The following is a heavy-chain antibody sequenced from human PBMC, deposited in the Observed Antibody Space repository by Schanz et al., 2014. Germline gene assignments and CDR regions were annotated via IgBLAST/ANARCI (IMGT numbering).Heavy chain of an antibody. Sequence: EVLLVESGGGLVKPGGSLRLSCAASGFTFSSYSMNWVRQAPGKGLEWLSYIDGKSTTVYYADSVKGRFTVSRDNARNSLYLHMNTLGAEDTAVYDCERGGDRFYHNDYMDVWGKGTTVTVSS. CDR1: GFTFSSYS. V-gene: IGHV3-48*01. J-gene: IGHJ6*03. CDR3: ERGGDRFYHNDYMDV. CDR2: IDGKSTTV. D-gene: IGHD3-10*01.